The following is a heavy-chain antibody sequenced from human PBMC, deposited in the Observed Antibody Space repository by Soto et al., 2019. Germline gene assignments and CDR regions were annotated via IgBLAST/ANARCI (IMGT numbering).Heavy chain of an antibody. CDR1: GYSFTSYW. CDR3: ARPREAGKNYYGVDV. V-gene: IGHV5-51*01. D-gene: IGHD6-19*01. J-gene: IGHJ6*02. Sequence: GQSMQISCKGSGYSFTSYWIGRVRQMPGKGLEWMGIIYPGDSDTRYSPSFQGQVTISADKSISTAYLQWSSLKASDTAMYYCARPREAGKNYYGVDVWGQGTTVTVSS. CDR2: IYPGDSDT.